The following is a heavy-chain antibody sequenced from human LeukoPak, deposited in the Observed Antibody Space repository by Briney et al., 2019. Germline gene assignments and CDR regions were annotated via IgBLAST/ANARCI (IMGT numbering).Heavy chain of an antibody. CDR2: IYPGDSDT. CDR1: GYRFLSYW. CDR3: ARHYGSGDFDY. V-gene: IGHV5-51*01. Sequence: GESLKISFKGSGYRFLSYWIGWVRQMPGKGLGWMGIIYPGDSDTRYSPSFQGQVTISADRSISTAYLQWSSLKASDTAMYYCARHYGSGDFDYWGQGTLVTVSS. D-gene: IGHD3-10*01. J-gene: IGHJ4*02.